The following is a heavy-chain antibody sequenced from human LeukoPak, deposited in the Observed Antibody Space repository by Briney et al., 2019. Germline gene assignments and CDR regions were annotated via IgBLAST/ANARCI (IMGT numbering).Heavy chain of an antibody. V-gene: IGHV1-69*05. CDR2: IIPIFGTA. D-gene: IGHD2-2*01. CDR1: GYTFTSYG. CDR3: ARDCSSTSCYEAFDI. Sequence: SVKVSCKASGYTFTSYGISWVRQALGQGLEWLGGIIPIFGTANYAQKFQGRVTITTDESTSTAYMELSSLRSEDTAVYYCARDCSSTSCYEAFDIWGQGTMVTVSS. J-gene: IGHJ3*02.